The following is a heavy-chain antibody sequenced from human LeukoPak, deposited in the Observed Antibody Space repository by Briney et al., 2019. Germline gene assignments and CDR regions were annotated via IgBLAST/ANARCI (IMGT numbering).Heavy chain of an antibody. D-gene: IGHD4-17*01. CDR1: GGSFSGYY. V-gene: IGHV4-34*01. CDR3: ARVKRSDYGDYFGYYYYYYMDV. CDR2: INHSGST. Sequence: PSETLSLTCAVYGGSFSGYYWSWIRQPPGKGLEWIGEINHSGSTNYNPSLKSRVTISVDTSKNQFSLKLSSVTAADTAVYYCARVKRSDYGDYFGYYYYYYMDVWGKGATVTISS. J-gene: IGHJ6*03.